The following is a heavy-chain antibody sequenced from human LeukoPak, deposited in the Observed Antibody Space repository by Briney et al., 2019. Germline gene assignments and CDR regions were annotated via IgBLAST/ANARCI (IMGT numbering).Heavy chain of an antibody. J-gene: IGHJ4*02. CDR3: ARPKRRWGSYYFDY. Sequence: ASVKVSCKASGYTFTSYGISWVRQAPGQGLEWMGWINPNSGGTNYAQKFQGRVTMTRDTSISTAYMELSRLRSDDTAVYYCARPKRRWGSYYFDYWGQGTLVTVSS. CDR1: GYTFTSYG. D-gene: IGHD3-16*01. V-gene: IGHV1-2*02. CDR2: INPNSGGT.